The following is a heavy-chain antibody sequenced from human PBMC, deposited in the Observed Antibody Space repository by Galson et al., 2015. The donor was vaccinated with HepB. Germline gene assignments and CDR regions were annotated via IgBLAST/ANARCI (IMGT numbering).Heavy chain of an antibody. CDR1: GGSINNKNYY. Sequence: ETLSLTCSVSGGSINNKNYYWGWIRQPPGKGLEWIGTIHYTGSTYYNRSFESRVTISVDTSKNQFSLKLSSVTAADTAVYYCAIESRVGGTEDYFHGMDVWGQGTTVTVSS. D-gene: IGHD2/OR15-2a*01. CDR2: IHYTGST. V-gene: IGHV4-39*07. CDR3: AIESRVGGTEDYFHGMDV. J-gene: IGHJ6*02.